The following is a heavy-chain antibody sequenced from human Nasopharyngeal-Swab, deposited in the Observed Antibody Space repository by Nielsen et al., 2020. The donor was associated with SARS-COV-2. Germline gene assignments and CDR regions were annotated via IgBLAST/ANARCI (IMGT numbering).Heavy chain of an antibody. J-gene: IGHJ6*02. V-gene: IGHV4-59*08. CDR2: IYYSGNT. D-gene: IGHD6-19*01. CDR3: ARVAVAGGYYGMDV. CDR1: GGSISSYY. Sequence: SETLSLTCTVSGGSISSYYWSWIRQPPGKGLEWIGYIYYSGNTNYNPSLKSRVTISVDTSKNQFSLKLSSVTAADTAVYYCARVAVAGGYYGMDVWGQGTTVTVSS.